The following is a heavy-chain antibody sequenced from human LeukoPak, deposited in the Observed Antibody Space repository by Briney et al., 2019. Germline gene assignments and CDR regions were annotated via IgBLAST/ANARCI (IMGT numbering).Heavy chain of an antibody. D-gene: IGHD3-9*01. J-gene: IGHJ6*04. CDR1: GYTFTSYY. CDR3: ARGGYYDILTGNYGMDV. V-gene: IGHV1-46*01. CDR2: INPSGGST. Sequence: ASVKVSCKASGYTFTSYYMHWVRQAPGQGLEWMGIINPSGGSTSYAQKFQGRVTMTRDTSTSTVYMELSSLRFEDTAVYYCARGGYYDILTGNYGMDVWGKGTTVTVSS.